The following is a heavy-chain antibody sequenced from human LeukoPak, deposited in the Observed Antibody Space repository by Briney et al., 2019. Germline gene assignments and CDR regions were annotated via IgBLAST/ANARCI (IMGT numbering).Heavy chain of an antibody. Sequence: SETLSLTFAVYVGSFSGYYWSWGRQTPGKGLELIGEINHSGSTNYNPSLKSRVTIAVDTSKNQFSLKLSSVTAADTAVYYCARGDKKYCSSTSCYGSYYFDYWGQGTLVTVSS. V-gene: IGHV4-34*01. CDR2: INHSGST. J-gene: IGHJ4*02. D-gene: IGHD2-2*01. CDR1: VGSFSGYY. CDR3: ARGDKKYCSSTSCYGSYYFDY.